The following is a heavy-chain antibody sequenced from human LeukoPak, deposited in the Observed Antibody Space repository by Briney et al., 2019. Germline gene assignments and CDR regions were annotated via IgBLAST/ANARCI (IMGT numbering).Heavy chain of an antibody. D-gene: IGHD4-23*01. CDR3: ARATVVNAFDI. J-gene: IGHJ3*02. CDR1: GFTFSSYA. CDR2: ISSSSSYI. V-gene: IGHV3-21*01. Sequence: GGSLRLSCAASGFTFSSYAMSWVRQAPGKGLEWVSSISSSSSYIYYADSVKGRFTISRDNAKNSLYLQMNSLRAEDTAVYYCARATVVNAFDIWGQGTMVTVSS.